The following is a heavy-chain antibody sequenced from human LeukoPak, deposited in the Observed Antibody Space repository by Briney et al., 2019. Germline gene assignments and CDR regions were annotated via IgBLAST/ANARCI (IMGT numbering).Heavy chain of an antibody. V-gene: IGHV1-8*01. Sequence: GASVKVSCKASGYTFTSYDINWVRQAAGQGLEWMGWMNPNSGNTGYAQKFQGRITMARNTSISTAYMELSSLTSEGTAAYFCARRYDSGSYHLPHWGQGTLVTVSS. CDR3: ARRYDSGSYHLPH. J-gene: IGHJ4*02. CDR2: MNPNSGNT. D-gene: IGHD3-10*01. CDR1: GYTFTSYD.